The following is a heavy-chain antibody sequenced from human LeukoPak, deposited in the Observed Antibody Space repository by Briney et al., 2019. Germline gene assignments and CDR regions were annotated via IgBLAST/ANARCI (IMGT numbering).Heavy chain of an antibody. D-gene: IGHD3-3*01. J-gene: IGHJ6*02. CDR1: GGSFSGYY. CDR2: INHSGST. V-gene: IGHV4-34*01. CDR3: ARGITIFGVVTYYYYYGIDV. Sequence: SETLSLTCAVYGGSFSGYYWSWIRQPPGKGLEWIGEINHSGSTNYNPSLKSRVTISVDTSKNQFSLKLSSVTAADTAVYYCARGITIFGVVTYYYYYGIDVWGQGTTVTVSS.